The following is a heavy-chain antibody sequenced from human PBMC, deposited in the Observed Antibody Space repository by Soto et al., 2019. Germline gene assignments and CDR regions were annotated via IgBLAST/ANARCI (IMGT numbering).Heavy chain of an antibody. CDR1: GFTFSSYA. D-gene: IGHD3-3*01. Sequence: SLRLSCAASGFTFSSYAMHWVRQAPGKGLEWVAVISYDGSNKYYADSVKGRFTISRDNSKNTLYLQMNSLRAEDTAVYYCAREHRHYDFWSGYYKEDYYYGMDVWGQGTTVTVSS. CDR3: AREHRHYDFWSGYYKEDYYYGMDV. CDR2: ISYDGSNK. V-gene: IGHV3-30-3*01. J-gene: IGHJ6*02.